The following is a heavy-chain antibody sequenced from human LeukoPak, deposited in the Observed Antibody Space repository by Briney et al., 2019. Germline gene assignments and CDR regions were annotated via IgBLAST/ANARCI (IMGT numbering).Heavy chain of an antibody. CDR3: AREGRSSLDS. D-gene: IGHD6-13*01. CDR2: IHRDGSTT. V-gene: IGHV3-74*01. J-gene: IGHJ4*02. Sequence: GGSLRLSCVASEFTFSSYWLHWVRQVPGKALVWVSRIHRDGSTTGYADSVKGRFTISRDNGKNTLYLQMNSLRAEDTAVYYCAREGRSSLDSWGQGTLVTVSS. CDR1: EFTFSSYW.